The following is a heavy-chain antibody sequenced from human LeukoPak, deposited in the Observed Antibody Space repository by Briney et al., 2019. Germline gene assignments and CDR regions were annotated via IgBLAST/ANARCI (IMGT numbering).Heavy chain of an antibody. CDR3: ARDLLSLYYYYGMDV. CDR1: GYTFTGYY. CDR2: INPNSGGT. D-gene: IGHD2/OR15-2a*01. J-gene: IGHJ6*02. Sequence: ASVKVSCKASGYTFTGYYMHWVRQAPGQGLEWMGWINPNSGGTNYARKFQGRVTMTRDTSISTAYMELSRLRSDDTAVYYCARDLLSLYYYYGMDVWGQGTTVTVSS. V-gene: IGHV1-2*02.